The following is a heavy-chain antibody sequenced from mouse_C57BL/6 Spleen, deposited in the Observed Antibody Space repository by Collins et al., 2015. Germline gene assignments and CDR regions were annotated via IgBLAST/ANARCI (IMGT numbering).Heavy chain of an antibody. D-gene: IGHD1-1*01. V-gene: IGHV1-69*01. CDR2: IDTSDSYT. CDR3: ARAATVVARGYFDY. CDR1: GYTFTDYW. J-gene: IGHJ2*01. Sequence: QLQQPGAELVMPGASVKMSCKASGYTFTDYWMHWVKQRPGQGLEWIGAIDTSDSYTSYNQKFKGKATLTVDESSSTAYMQLSSLTSEDSAVYYCARAATVVARGYFDYWGQGTTLTVSS.